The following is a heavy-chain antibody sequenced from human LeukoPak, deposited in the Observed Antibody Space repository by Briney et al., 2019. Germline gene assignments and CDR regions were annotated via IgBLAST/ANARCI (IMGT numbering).Heavy chain of an antibody. CDR1: GFTFSSYG. Sequence: GGSLRLSCVASGFTFSSYGMHWVRQAPGKGLEWVAVISYDGNDKYYADSVKGRFSISRDNAKNSLYLQMNSLRAEDTALYHCAKDVGRLERNPDYWGQGTLVTVSS. CDR3: AKDVGRLERNPDY. J-gene: IGHJ4*02. V-gene: IGHV3-30*18. CDR2: ISYDGNDK. D-gene: IGHD1-1*01.